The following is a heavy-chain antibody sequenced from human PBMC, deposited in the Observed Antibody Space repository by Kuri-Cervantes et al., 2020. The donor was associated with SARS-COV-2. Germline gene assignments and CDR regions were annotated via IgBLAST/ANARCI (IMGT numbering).Heavy chain of an antibody. J-gene: IGHJ3*02. CDR1: GFTFDDYG. V-gene: IGHV3-20*04. CDR2: INWNGGST. Sequence: GGSLRFSCAASGFTFDDYGMSWVRQAPGKGLEWVSGINWNGGSTGYADSVKGRFTISRDNAKNSLYLQMNSLRAEDTALYYCARDRSQSSENALDIWGQGTMVTVSS. CDR3: ARDRSQSSENALDI. D-gene: IGHD6-25*01.